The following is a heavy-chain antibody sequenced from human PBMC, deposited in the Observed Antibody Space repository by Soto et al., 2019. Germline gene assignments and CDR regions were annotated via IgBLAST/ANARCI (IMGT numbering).Heavy chain of an antibody. CDR2: IGTAGDT. CDR3: ARAGGSSGYYGAFDI. J-gene: IGHJ3*02. CDR1: GFTFSSYD. V-gene: IGHV3-13*01. Sequence: EVQLVESGGGLVQPGGSLRLSCAASGFTFSSYDMHWVRQATGKGLEWVSAIGTAGDTYYPGSVKGRFTISRENAKNSLYLQMNSLRAGDTAVYYCARAGGSSGYYGAFDIWGQGTMVTVSS. D-gene: IGHD3-22*01.